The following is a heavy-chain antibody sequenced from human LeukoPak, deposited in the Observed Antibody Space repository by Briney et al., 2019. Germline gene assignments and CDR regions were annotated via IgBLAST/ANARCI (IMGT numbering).Heavy chain of an antibody. D-gene: IGHD6-13*01. CDR3: AKDRSGSWTNDAFDI. Sequence: PGGSLRLSCAASGFTFSSYWMNWVRQAPGKGLEWVANINRDGSGNYYVDSVKGRFTISRDNAKNSVYLQMNSLRAEDTAVYYCAKDRSGSWTNDAFDIWGQGTMVTVSS. CDR1: GFTFSSYW. CDR2: INRDGSGN. J-gene: IGHJ3*02. V-gene: IGHV3-7*03.